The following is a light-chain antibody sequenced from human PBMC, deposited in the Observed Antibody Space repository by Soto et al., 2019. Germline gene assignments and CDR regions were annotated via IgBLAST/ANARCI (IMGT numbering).Light chain of an antibody. CDR3: QHYNRYPYT. Sequence: DIRMTQSPSTMSASVGDGVIITGRASQSISCWLAWYPQNPGKAPKLLTYKEFTLQSGVPSRFSVSGSGTEFTLTISSLQPDDFATYYCQHYNRYPYTFGQGTKLEI. CDR2: KEF. J-gene: IGKJ2*01. CDR1: QSISCW. V-gene: IGKV1-5*03.